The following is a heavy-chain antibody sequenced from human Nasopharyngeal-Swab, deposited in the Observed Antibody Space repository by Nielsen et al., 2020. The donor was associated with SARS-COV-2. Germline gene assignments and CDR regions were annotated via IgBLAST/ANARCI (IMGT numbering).Heavy chain of an antibody. CDR3: ARERWRDHDFDA. J-gene: IGHJ4*02. D-gene: IGHD1-14*01. CDR2: ISSTGSTI. CDR1: GFTLSSYE. V-gene: IGHV3-48*03. Sequence: GESLKISCAASGFTLSSYEMNWVRQAPGKGLEWISYISSTGSTIYNADSVKGRFTVSRENAKNSMFLQMISLRAEDTAVYSCARERWRDHDFDAWGQGTLVIVSS.